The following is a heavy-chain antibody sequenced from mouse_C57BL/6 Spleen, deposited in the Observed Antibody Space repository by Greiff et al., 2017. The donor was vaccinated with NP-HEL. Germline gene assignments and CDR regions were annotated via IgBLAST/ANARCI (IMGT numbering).Heavy chain of an antibody. J-gene: IGHJ3*01. CDR1: GFTFSDYY. CDR2: INYDGSST. Sequence: EVKLMESEGGLVQPGSSMKLSCTASGFTFSDYYMAWVRQVPEKGLEWVANINYDGSSTYYLDSLKSRFIISRDNAKNILYLQMSSLKSEDTATYYCARVYGTGFAYWGQGTLVTVSA. V-gene: IGHV5-16*01. D-gene: IGHD1-1*01. CDR3: ARVYGTGFAY.